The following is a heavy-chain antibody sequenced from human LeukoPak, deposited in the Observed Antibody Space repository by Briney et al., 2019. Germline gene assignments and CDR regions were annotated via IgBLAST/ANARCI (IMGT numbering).Heavy chain of an antibody. V-gene: IGHV3-21*01. D-gene: IGHD6-13*01. CDR1: GFTFSSYT. CDR3: ARGMGSSSSSIDY. CDR2: ISSGSSYI. J-gene: IGHJ4*02. Sequence: GGSLRLSCAASGFTFSSYTMNWVRQAPGKGLEWVSSISSGSSYIYYADSVKGRFTISRDNAKNSLYLQMNSLRAGDTAVYYCARGMGSSSSSIDYWGQGTLVTVSS.